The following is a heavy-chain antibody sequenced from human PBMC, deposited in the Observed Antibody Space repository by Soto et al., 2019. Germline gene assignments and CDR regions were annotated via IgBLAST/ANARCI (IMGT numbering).Heavy chain of an antibody. Sequence: SETLSLTCTVSGGSISSGGYYWSWIRQHPGKGLEWIGYIYYSGSTYYNPSLKSRVTISVDTSKNQFSLKLSSVTAADTAVYYCARAPSPPERYYDSSGYYSYFDYWGQGTLVTVPS. D-gene: IGHD3-22*01. J-gene: IGHJ4*02. V-gene: IGHV4-31*03. CDR2: IYYSGST. CDR1: GGSISSGGYY. CDR3: ARAPSPPERYYDSSGYYSYFDY.